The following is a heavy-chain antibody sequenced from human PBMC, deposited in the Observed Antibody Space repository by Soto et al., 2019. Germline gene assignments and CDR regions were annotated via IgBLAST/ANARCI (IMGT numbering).Heavy chain of an antibody. CDR1: GFTFSGYN. J-gene: IGHJ5*02. CDR3: DIRGTNTSSHHIGH. V-gene: IGHV3-11*01. D-gene: IGHD2-2*01. Sequence: QVQMVESGGGLVKPGGSLRLSCAASGFTFSGYNMSWIRQAPGKGLDWVSYITSSGSNTFDAESVKGRITISRDNTMNLMYPQMNSLIDEAKAVYYCDIRGTNTSSHHIGHWGQGTQITVAS. CDR2: ITSSGSNT.